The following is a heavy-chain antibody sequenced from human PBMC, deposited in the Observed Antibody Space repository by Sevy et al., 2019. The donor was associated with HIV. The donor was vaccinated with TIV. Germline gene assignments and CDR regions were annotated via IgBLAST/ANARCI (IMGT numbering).Heavy chain of an antibody. V-gene: IGHV3-66*01. D-gene: IGHD5-18*01. CDR3: ARGKSGYGYALNY. Sequence: GGSLRLSCAASGFTVNSNYMTWVRQAPGKGLEGVSVIHSDDTTYHADSVKDRFTISRDNFKNTLYLNMSSLRAEDTAVYYCARGKSGYGYALNYWGQGTLVTV. CDR2: IHSDDTT. J-gene: IGHJ4*02. CDR1: GFTVNSNY.